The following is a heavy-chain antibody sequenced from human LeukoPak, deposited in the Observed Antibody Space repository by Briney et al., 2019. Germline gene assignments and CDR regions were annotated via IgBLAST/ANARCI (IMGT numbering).Heavy chain of an antibody. CDR3: TKDLSSGSYDY. CDR1: GFTFSSYA. CDR2: ISGSGGST. J-gene: IGHJ4*02. D-gene: IGHD1-26*01. Sequence: GGSLRLSCAASGFTFSSYAMSWVRQAPGKGLEWVSGISGSGGSTYHADSVKGRFTISRDNSKNTLSLQMNSLRAEDTAVYYCTKDLSSGSYDYWGQGTLVTVSS. V-gene: IGHV3-23*01.